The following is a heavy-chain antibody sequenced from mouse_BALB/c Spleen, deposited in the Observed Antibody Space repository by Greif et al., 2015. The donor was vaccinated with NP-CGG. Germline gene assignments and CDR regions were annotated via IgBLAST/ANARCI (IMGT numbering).Heavy chain of an antibody. V-gene: IGHV1-87*01. CDR3: ARGGVSLRLGFAY. CDR1: GYTFTSYW. CDR2: IYPGDGDT. Sequence: VKLMESGAELARPGASVKLSCKASGYTFTSYWMQWVKQRPGQGLEWIGAIYPGDGDTRYTQKFKGKATLTADKSSSTAYMQLSSLASEDSAVYYCARGGVSLRLGFAYWGQGTLVTVSA. J-gene: IGHJ3*01. D-gene: IGHD1-2*01.